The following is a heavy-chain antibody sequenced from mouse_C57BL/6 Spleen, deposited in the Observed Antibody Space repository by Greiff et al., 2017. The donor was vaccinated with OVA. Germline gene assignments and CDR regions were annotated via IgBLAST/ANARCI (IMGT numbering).Heavy chain of an antibody. Sequence: EVKLLESGPGLVKPSQSLSLTCSVTGYSITSGYYWNWIRQFPGNKLEWMGYISYDGSNNYNPSLKNRISITRDTSKNQFFLKLNSVTTEDTATYYCARGDYYGSPWYFDVWGTGTTVTVSS. CDR1: GYSITSGYY. V-gene: IGHV3-6*01. CDR2: ISYDGSN. D-gene: IGHD1-1*01. J-gene: IGHJ1*03. CDR3: ARGDYYGSPWYFDV.